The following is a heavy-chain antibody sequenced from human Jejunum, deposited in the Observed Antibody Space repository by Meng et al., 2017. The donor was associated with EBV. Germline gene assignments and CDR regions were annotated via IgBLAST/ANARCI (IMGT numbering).Heavy chain of an antibody. D-gene: IGHD3-16*01. J-gene: IGHJ4*02. CDR1: GDSIISTDTW. V-gene: IGHV4-4*02. Sequence: QVQLQDAGPGLVKPSGTLSLTCGVSGDSIISTDTWWSWVRQPPGKGLEWIGEIFHAGNTNYNPSLKSQVTMSVDTSKNQFSLNLSSVTAADSAVYYCARGSHYTWDVWGQGTLVTASS. CDR2: IFHAGNT. CDR3: ARGSHYTWDV.